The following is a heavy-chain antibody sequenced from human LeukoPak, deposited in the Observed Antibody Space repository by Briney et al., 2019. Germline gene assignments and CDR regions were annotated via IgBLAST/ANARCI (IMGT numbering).Heavy chain of an antibody. J-gene: IGHJ4*02. V-gene: IGHV3-9*01. CDR3: ARGLVAVLGDVLGY. CDR2: ISWNSGSI. Sequence: PGGSLRLSCAASGFTFDDYAMYWVRQAPGKGLEWVSGISWNSGSIGYADSVKGRFTISRDNAKNSLYLQMNSLRAEDTALYYCARGLVAVLGDVLGYWGQGTLVTVSS. D-gene: IGHD2-2*01. CDR1: GFTFDDYA.